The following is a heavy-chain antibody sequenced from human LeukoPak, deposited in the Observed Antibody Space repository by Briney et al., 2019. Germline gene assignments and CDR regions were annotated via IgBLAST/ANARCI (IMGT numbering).Heavy chain of an antibody. J-gene: IGHJ4*02. CDR2: INSDGSST. V-gene: IGHV3-74*01. Sequence: GGSLRLSCAASGFTFSSYWIHWVRQAPGKGLVWVSRINSDGSSTSYADSVKGRFTISRDNAKNPLYLQMNSLRAEDTAVYYCAKAGRYSYGYGFDYWGQGTLVTVSS. D-gene: IGHD5-18*01. CDR1: GFTFSSYW. CDR3: AKAGRYSYGYGFDY.